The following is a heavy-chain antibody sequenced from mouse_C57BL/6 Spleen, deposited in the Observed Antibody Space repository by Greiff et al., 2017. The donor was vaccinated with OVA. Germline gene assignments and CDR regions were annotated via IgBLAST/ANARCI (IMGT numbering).Heavy chain of an antibody. D-gene: IGHD1-1*01. CDR1: GFTFSSYA. V-gene: IGHV5-4*01. J-gene: IGHJ2*01. CDR2: ISDGGSYT. CDR3: ARDPRYYGSSCFDY. Sequence: EVMLVESGGGLVKPGGSLKLSCAASGFTFSSYAMSWVRQTPEKRLEWVATISDGGSYTYYPDNVKGRFTISRDNAKNNLYLQMSHLKSEDTAMYYCARDPRYYGSSCFDYWGQGTTLTVSS.